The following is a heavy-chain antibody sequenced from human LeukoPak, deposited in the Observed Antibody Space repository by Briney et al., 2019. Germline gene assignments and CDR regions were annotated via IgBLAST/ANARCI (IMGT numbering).Heavy chain of an antibody. J-gene: IGHJ4*02. V-gene: IGHV3-9*01. Sequence: PGRSLRLSCAASGFTFDDYAMHWVRQAPGKGLEWVSGISWNSGSIGYADSVKGRFTISRDNAKNSLYLQMNSLRAEDTALYYCVKDILPGSGYYHTFDYWGQGTLVTVSS. CDR3: VKDILPGSGYYHTFDY. CDR1: GFTFDDYA. D-gene: IGHD3-22*01. CDR2: ISWNSGSI.